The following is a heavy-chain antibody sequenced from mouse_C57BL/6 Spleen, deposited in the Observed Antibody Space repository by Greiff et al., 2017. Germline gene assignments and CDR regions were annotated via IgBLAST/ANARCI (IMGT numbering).Heavy chain of an antibody. CDR2: INPSSGYT. J-gene: IGHJ1*03. V-gene: IGHV1-4*01. CDR1: GYTFTSYT. CDR3: ARPPYYYGSSYWYFDV. Sequence: VKLMESGAELARPGASVKMSCKASGYTFTSYTMHWVKQRPGQGLEWIGYINPSSGYTKYNQKFKDKATLTADKSSSTAYMQLSSLTSEDSAVYYCARPPYYYGSSYWYFDVWSTGTTVTVSS. D-gene: IGHD1-1*01.